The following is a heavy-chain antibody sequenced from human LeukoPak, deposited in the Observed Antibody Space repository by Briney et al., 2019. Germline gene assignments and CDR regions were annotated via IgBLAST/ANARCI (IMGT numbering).Heavy chain of an antibody. CDR3: ARDLREDYDPDY. D-gene: IGHD4-17*01. CDR2: ISYDGSNK. Sequence: QAGGSLRLSCAASGFTFSSYAMSWVRQAPGKGLEWVAVISYDGSNKYYADSVKGRFTISRDNSKNTLYLQMNSLRAEDTAVYYCARDLREDYDPDYWGQGTLVTVSS. J-gene: IGHJ4*02. CDR1: GFTFSSYA. V-gene: IGHV3-30*04.